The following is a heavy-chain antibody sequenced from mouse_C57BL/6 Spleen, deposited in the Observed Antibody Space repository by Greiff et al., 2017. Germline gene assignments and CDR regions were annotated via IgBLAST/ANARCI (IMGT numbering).Heavy chain of an antibody. J-gene: IGHJ3*01. D-gene: IGHD3-1*01. V-gene: IGHV1-19*01. CDR1: GYTFTDYY. Sequence: DVKLQESGPVLVKPGASVKMSCKASGYTFTDYYMNWVKQSHGKSLEWIGVINPYNGGTSYNQKFKGKATLTVDKSSSTAYMELNSLTSEDSAVYYCARGPNSGGFAYWGQGTLVTVSA. CDR3: ARGPNSGGFAY. CDR2: INPYNGGT.